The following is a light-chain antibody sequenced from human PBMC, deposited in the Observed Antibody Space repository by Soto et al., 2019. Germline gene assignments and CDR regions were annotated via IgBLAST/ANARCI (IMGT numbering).Light chain of an antibody. J-gene: IGKJ2*01. V-gene: IGKV1-9*01. Sequence: IQLTQSPSSLSASVGDRVTITCRASQGISSYLAWYQQKPGKAPKLLIYAASTLQSGVPSRFSGSGSGTDFTLTISSLQPEDFATYYCQQLSYYPRTFGQGTKLEIK. CDR1: QGISSY. CDR2: AAS. CDR3: QQLSYYPRT.